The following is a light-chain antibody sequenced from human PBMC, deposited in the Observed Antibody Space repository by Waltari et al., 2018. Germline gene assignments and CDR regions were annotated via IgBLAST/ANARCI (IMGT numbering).Light chain of an antibody. Sequence: EIVLTQSPGTLSLSPGERATLSCRASQSVGRSLAWYQQKPGQAPRLLIYDASSRATGIPDRFSGSGSGTDFSLTISRLEPEDVAVYYCQKYVRLPATFGQGTKVEIK. CDR3: QKYVRLPAT. V-gene: IGKV3-20*01. J-gene: IGKJ1*01. CDR2: DAS. CDR1: QSVGRS.